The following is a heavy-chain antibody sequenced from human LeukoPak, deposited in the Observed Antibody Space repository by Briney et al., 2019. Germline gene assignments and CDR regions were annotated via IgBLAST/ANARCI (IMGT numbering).Heavy chain of an antibody. CDR3: ARQGYSAYEILDY. D-gene: IGHD5-12*01. J-gene: IGHJ4*02. Sequence: SETLSLTCTVSGGSISSYYWSWIRQPPGKGLEWIGYIYYSGSTNYSPSLKRRVTISVDTSKKQFSLKLSSVTAADTAVYYCARQGYSAYEILDYWGQGTLVTVSS. CDR2: IYYSGST. V-gene: IGHV4-59*08. CDR1: GGSISSYY.